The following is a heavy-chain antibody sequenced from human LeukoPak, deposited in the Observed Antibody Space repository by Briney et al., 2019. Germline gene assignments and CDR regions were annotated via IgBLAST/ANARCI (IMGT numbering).Heavy chain of an antibody. CDR1: SGSVSTSSYY. D-gene: IGHD2-2*01. Sequence: SETLSLTCTVSSGSVSTSSYYWGWIRQPPGKGLEWIGEINHSGSTNYNPSLKSRVTISVDTSKNQFSLKLSSVTAADTAVYYCARGRLVVVVPAAHKPRYWYFDLWGRGTLVTVSS. V-gene: IGHV4-39*07. CDR2: INHSGST. CDR3: ARGRLVVVVPAAHKPRYWYFDL. J-gene: IGHJ2*01.